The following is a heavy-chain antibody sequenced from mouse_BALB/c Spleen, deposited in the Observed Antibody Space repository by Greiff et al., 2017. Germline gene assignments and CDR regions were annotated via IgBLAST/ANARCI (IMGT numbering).Heavy chain of an antibody. CDR1: GYTFTSYW. CDR3: ARKGITTAPFAY. V-gene: IGHV1-7*01. J-gene: IGHJ3*01. Sequence: QVQLQQSGAELAKPGASVKMSCKASGYTFTSYWMHWVKQRPGQGLEWIGYINPSTGYTEYNQKFKDKATLTADKSSSTAYMQLSSLTSEDSAVYYCARKGITTAPFAYWGQGTLVTVSA. CDR2: INPSTGYT. D-gene: IGHD1-2*01.